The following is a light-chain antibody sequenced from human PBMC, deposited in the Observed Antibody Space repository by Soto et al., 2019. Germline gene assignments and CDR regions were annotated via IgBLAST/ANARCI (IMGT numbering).Light chain of an antibody. J-gene: IGLJ1*01. Sequence: QSALTQPASVSGSPGQSIAISCTGTSSDVGGYNYVSWYQQHPGKAPKLMIYDVNNRPSGVSNRFSGSKSGNTASLTISGLQAGDEADYYCCSYTTSSTYVFGTGTKVTVL. CDR3: CSYTTSSTYV. CDR2: DVN. CDR1: SSDVGGYNY. V-gene: IGLV2-14*03.